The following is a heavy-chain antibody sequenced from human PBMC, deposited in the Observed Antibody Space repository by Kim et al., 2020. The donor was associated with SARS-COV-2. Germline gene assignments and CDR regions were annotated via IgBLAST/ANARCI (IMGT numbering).Heavy chain of an antibody. CDR3: ARVGPTYYDFWSGYKYYFDY. CDR2: IKQDGSEK. V-gene: IGHV3-7*01. CDR1: GFTFSSYW. D-gene: IGHD3-3*01. Sequence: GGSLRLSCAASGFTFSSYWMSWVRQAPGKGLEWVANIKQDGSEKYYVDSVKGRFSISRDNAKNSLYLQMNSLRAEDTAVYYCARVGPTYYDFWSGYKYYFDYWGQGTLVTVSS. J-gene: IGHJ4*02.